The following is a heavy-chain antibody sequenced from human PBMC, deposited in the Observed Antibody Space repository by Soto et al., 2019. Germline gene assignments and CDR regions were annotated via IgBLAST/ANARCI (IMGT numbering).Heavy chain of an antibody. CDR1: GDSISSVNW. V-gene: IGHV4-4*02. D-gene: IGHD3-22*01. Sequence: QVQLQESGPGLVKPSGTLSLTCAVSGDSISSVNWWTWVRQAPGKGLEWIGEIYHSGSTNYIPSLKSRIPISVDKSKNRFSLNLSSVTAADTAVYYCATRDDSSAYVWGRGTLVPVSS. J-gene: IGHJ2*01. CDR3: ATRDDSSAYV. CDR2: IYHSGST.